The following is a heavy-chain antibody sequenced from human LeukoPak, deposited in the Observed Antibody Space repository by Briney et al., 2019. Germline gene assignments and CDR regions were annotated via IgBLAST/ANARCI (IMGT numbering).Heavy chain of an antibody. CDR3: AKDSGGTYFYYYYYMDV. Sequence: GGSLRLSCAASGFTFNRYSMSWVRQPPGKGLEWVSAISGSGTTIYYADSVKGRFTISRDNSKNTLYLQINSLRAEDTAVYYYAKDSGGTYFYYYYYMDVWGKGTTVTVSS. D-gene: IGHD1-26*01. V-gene: IGHV3-23*01. CDR1: GFTFNRYS. J-gene: IGHJ6*03. CDR2: ISGSGTTI.